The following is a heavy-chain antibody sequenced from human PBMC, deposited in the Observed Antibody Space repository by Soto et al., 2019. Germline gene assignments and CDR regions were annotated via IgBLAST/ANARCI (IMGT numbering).Heavy chain of an antibody. CDR3: ATRPLLPGAP. CDR1: GFTFSSNV. Sequence: EVQLVESGGGLIQPGGSLRLSCAASGFTFSSNVMNWVRQAPGKGLEWVSLIYSSGSTSYADSVKGRFTISRDNSKNTLYLQMSSLRAEDTAVYYCATRPLLPGAPWGQGTMVTVSS. J-gene: IGHJ3*01. CDR2: IYSSGST. V-gene: IGHV3-53*01. D-gene: IGHD3-22*01.